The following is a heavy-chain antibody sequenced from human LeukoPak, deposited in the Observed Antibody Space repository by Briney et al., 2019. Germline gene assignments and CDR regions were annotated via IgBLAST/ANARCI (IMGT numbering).Heavy chain of an antibody. V-gene: IGHV4-4*07. Sequence: SETLSLTCTVSGGSISSYYWSWIRQPAGKGLEWIGRIYTSGSTNYNPSLKSRVTMSVDKSKNQFSLKLSSVTAADTAVYYCARAPSSGSYYWFDPWGQGTLVTVSS. D-gene: IGHD1-26*01. CDR1: GGSISSYY. CDR3: ARAPSSGSYYWFDP. J-gene: IGHJ5*02. CDR2: IYTSGST.